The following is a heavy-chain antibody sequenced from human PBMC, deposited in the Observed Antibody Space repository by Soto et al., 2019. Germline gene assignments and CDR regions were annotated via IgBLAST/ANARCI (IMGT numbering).Heavy chain of an antibody. CDR1: GFTFSSYA. Sequence: QVQLVESGGGVVQPGRSLRLSCAASGFTFSSYAMHWVRQAPGKGLEWVADISYDGSNKYYADSVKGRFTISRDNSKNTLYLHMNSLRAEDTAVYYCARVGFSHHYDILYYFDYWGQGTLVTVGS. V-gene: IGHV3-30-3*01. J-gene: IGHJ4*02. CDR3: ARVGFSHHYDILYYFDY. D-gene: IGHD3-9*01. CDR2: ISYDGSNK.